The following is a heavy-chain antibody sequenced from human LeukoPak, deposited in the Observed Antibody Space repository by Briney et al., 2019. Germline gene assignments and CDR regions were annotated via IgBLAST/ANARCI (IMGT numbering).Heavy chain of an antibody. Sequence: SETLSLSCTVSGGSISSYYWSWSRQPAGKGLEWIGRIYTSGSTNYNPSLKSRVTMSVDTSKNQFSLKLSSVTAADTAVYYCARSGSSWYWDGEDYWGQGTLVTVSS. D-gene: IGHD6-13*01. CDR3: ARSGSSWYWDGEDY. V-gene: IGHV4-4*07. J-gene: IGHJ4*02. CDR2: IYTSGST. CDR1: GGSISSYY.